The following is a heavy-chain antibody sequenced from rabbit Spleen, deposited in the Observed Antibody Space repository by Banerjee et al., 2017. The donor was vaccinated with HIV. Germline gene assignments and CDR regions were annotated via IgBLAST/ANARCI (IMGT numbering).Heavy chain of an antibody. CDR1: GFSFSSSYW. D-gene: IGHD2-1*01. Sequence: QSLEESGGDLVKPGASLTLTCTASGFSFSSSYWICWVRQAPGKGLEWIGCIYTYSSGTTYYANWAKGRFTISKTSSTTVTLQMTSLTAADTATYFCARSPYIGDNAYLTLWGQGTLVTVS. J-gene: IGHJ4*01. CDR2: IYTYSSGTT. V-gene: IGHV1S40*01. CDR3: ARSPYIGDNAYLTL.